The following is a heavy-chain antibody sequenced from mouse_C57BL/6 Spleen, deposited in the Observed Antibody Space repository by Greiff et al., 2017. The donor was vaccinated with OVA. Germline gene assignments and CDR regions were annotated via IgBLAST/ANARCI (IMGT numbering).Heavy chain of an antibody. CDR3: VRHRGYDAMDY. J-gene: IGHJ4*01. CDR1: GFSFNTYA. V-gene: IGHV10-1*01. Sequence: EVQRVESGGGLVQPKGSLKLSCAASGFSFNTYAMNWVRQAPGKGLEWVARIRSKSNNYATYYADSVKDRFTISRDDSESMLYLQMNNLKTEDTAMYYCVRHRGYDAMDYWGQGTSVTVSS. D-gene: IGHD2-2*01. CDR2: IRSKSNNYAT.